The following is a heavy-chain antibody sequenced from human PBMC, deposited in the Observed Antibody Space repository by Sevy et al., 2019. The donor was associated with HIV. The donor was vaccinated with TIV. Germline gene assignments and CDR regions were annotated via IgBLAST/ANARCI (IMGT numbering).Heavy chain of an antibody. CDR3: ARSPSGSQGPGEYFHH. J-gene: IGHJ1*01. Sequence: ASVKVSCETSGYTFTNYFITWVRQAPGQGLEWMGRISRYDTNYAQKVQGRVTMTTDTSTSTVYMEVRSLESDDTAVYYCARSPSGSQGPGEYFHHWGQGTLVTVSS. CDR1: GYTFTNYF. CDR2: ISRYDT. D-gene: IGHD1-26*01. V-gene: IGHV1-18*01.